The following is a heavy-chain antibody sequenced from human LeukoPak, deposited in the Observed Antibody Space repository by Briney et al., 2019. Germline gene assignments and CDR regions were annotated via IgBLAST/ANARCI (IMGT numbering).Heavy chain of an antibody. Sequence: GKSLKISCKGSGYSFTSYWIGWVRQMPGKGLEWMGIIYPGDSDTRYSPSFQGQVTISADKSISTAYLQWSSLKASDTAMYYCASTLGYCSGGSCSPSFDYWGQGPRSPSPQ. CDR2: IYPGDSDT. V-gene: IGHV5-51*01. CDR1: GYSFTSYW. CDR3: ASTLGYCSGGSCSPSFDY. J-gene: IGHJ4*02. D-gene: IGHD2-15*01.